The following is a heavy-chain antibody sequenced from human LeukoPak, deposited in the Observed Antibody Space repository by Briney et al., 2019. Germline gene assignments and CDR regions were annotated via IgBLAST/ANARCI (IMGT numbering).Heavy chain of an antibody. D-gene: IGHD4-17*01. CDR3: TRERYGDFDY. V-gene: IGHV3-73*01. CDR1: GFTFSGSA. J-gene: IGHJ4*02. CDR2: IRSKANSYAT. Sequence: GGSLRLSCAAPGFTFSGSAMHWVRQASGKGLEWVGRIRSKANSYATAYAASVKGRFTISRDDSKNTAYLQMNSLKTEDTAVYYCTRERYGDFDYWGQGTLVTVSS.